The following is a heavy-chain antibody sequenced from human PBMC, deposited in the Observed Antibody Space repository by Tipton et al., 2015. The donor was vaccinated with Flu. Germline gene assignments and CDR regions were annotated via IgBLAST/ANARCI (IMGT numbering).Heavy chain of an antibody. J-gene: IGHJ4*02. CDR1: GFTFSKYW. Sequence: SLRLSCAVSGFTFSKYWMDWVRQAPGKGLEWVAKINQDGSAKYYVDSVKGRFTISRDNSKNSVYLQMNSLTADDTAVYYCARAIGAAAAHWGQGTLVTVSS. CDR3: ARAIGAAAAH. CDR2: INQDGSAK. V-gene: IGHV3-7*01. D-gene: IGHD6-13*01.